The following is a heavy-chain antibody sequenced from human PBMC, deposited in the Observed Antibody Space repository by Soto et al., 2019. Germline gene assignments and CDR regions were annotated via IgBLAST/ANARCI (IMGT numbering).Heavy chain of an antibody. CDR3: TRAGILTTPYYFDY. J-gene: IGHJ4*02. CDR1: GGSISSYY. V-gene: IGHV4-59*12. Sequence: PSETLSLTCTVSGGSISSYYWSWIRQPPGKGLEWIGYIYYSGSTNYNPSLKSRVTIPVDTSKNQFSLKLSSVTAADTAMYYCTRAGILTTPYYFDYWGQGTLVTVSS. CDR2: IYYSGST. D-gene: IGHD2-21*01.